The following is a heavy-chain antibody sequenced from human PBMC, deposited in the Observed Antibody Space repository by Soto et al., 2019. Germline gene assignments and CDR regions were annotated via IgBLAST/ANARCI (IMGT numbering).Heavy chain of an antibody. Sequence: EVQLLESGGGLVQPGGSLRLSCAASGFTFSSYPMSWVRQAPGKGLEWVSATSGSGGSTYYADSVKGRFTISRDNSKNMLYLQMNSLRVEDTAVYYCAKWTQARGIAVNYWGQGTLVTVSS. V-gene: IGHV3-23*01. CDR2: TSGSGGST. D-gene: IGHD6-19*01. CDR1: GFTFSSYP. CDR3: AKWTQARGIAVNY. J-gene: IGHJ4*02.